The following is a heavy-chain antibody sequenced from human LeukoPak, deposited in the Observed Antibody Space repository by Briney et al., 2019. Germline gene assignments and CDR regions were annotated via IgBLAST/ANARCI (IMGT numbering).Heavy chain of an antibody. CDR1: VDRVSSNSAA. Sequence: SQTLSLTCAISVDRVSSNSAAWNWIRQSPSRGLEWLGRTYYRSKWYNDYAVSVKSRITIKPDTSKNQFSLQLNSVTPDDTAVYYCTRGRNWGESGFDYWGQGTLVTVSS. D-gene: IGHD7-27*01. V-gene: IGHV6-1*01. CDR2: TYYRSKWYN. J-gene: IGHJ4*02. CDR3: TRGRNWGESGFDY.